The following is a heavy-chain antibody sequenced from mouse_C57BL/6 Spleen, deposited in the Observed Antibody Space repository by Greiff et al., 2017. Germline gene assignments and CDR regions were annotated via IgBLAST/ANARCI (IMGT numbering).Heavy chain of an antibody. V-gene: IGHV3-6*01. CDR2: ISYDGSN. Sequence: VQLKESGPGLVKPSQSLSLTCSVTGYSITSGYYWNWIRQFPGNKLEWMGYISYDGSNNYNPSLKNRISITRDTSKNQFFLKLNSVTTEDTATYYCARRGDYYGSSSFAYWGQGTLVTVSA. CDR1: GYSITSGYY. CDR3: ARRGDYYGSSSFAY. J-gene: IGHJ3*01. D-gene: IGHD1-1*01.